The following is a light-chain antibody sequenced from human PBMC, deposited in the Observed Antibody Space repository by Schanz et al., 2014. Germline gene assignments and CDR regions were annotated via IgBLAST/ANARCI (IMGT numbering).Light chain of an antibody. CDR3: QQRSNWPQT. V-gene: IGKV3D-20*02. J-gene: IGKJ2*01. Sequence: EIVLTQSPGTLSLSPGERATLSCRASQSVSSSYLAWYQQKPGQAPRLLIYGASSRATGIPDRFSGSGSGTDFTLTINRLEPEDFAVYYCQQRSNWPQTFGQGTKLEIK. CDR1: QSVSSSY. CDR2: GAS.